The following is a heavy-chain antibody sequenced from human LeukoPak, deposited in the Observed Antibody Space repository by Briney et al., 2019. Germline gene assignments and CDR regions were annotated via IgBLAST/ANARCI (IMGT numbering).Heavy chain of an antibody. V-gene: IGHV1-2*02. D-gene: IGHD3-22*01. CDR1: GYTFTGYF. Sequence: ASVKVSCKASGYTFTGYFMHWVRQAPGQGLEWMGWINPNSGGTNYAQKFQGRVTMTRDTSISTAYMELSGLRSDDTAVYYCARGLSYYGTSVHPTTIDYWGQGTLVTVSS. CDR2: INPNSGGT. CDR3: ARGLSYYGTSVHPTTIDY. J-gene: IGHJ4*02.